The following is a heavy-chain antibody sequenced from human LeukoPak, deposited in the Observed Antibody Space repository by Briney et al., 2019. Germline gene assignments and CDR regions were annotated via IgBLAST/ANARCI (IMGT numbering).Heavy chain of an antibody. J-gene: IGHJ1*01. CDR3: ARDRAEVVVTAIAHAEYFQH. Sequence: PSETLSLTCAVSGVSISSSNSYWGWIRQPPGKGLEWIGSIYYSGNTYYNASLKSRVTISVDTSKNQFSLKVTSVTAADTAVYYCARDRAEVVVTAIAHAEYFQHWGQGTLVTVSS. V-gene: IGHV4-39*02. CDR1: GVSISSSNSY. CDR2: IYYSGNT. D-gene: IGHD2-21*02.